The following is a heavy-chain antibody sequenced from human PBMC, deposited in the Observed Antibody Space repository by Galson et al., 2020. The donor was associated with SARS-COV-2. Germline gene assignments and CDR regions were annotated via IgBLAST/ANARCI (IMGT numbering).Heavy chain of an antibody. CDR3: ARDYYDSSGFYWGFDDY. CDR2: INTNTGNP. V-gene: IGHV7-4-1*02. CDR1: GYTFSNYV. D-gene: IGHD3-22*01. J-gene: IGHJ4*02. Sequence: ASVKVSCKAPGYTFSNYVMNWVRQAPGQGLEWMGRINTNTGNPTYAQGFTGRIVFSLDTSVSTAYLQISSLKAEETAVSYWARDYYDSSGFYWGFDDYWGQGTLFTVSS.